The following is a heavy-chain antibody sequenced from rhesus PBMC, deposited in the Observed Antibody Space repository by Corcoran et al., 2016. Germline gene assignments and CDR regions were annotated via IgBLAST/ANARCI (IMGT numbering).Heavy chain of an antibody. Sequence: EVQVVESGGGLVQPGGSLRLSCAASGFTFSNSWMSWVRQAPGKGLEWVVRIKRKADGETEENAAAVKGRVTSSRDDSKNTLDLQRNSRKTEDTSVYYCTTDRSIFGLVIAYFDYWGQGVLVTVSS. D-gene: IGHD3-3*01. CDR2: IKRKADGETE. CDR3: TTDRSIFGLVIAYFDY. CDR1: GFTFSNSW. V-gene: IGHV3-30*02. J-gene: IGHJ4*01.